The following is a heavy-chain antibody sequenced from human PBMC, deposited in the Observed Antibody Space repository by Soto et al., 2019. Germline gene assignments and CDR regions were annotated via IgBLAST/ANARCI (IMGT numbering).Heavy chain of an antibody. V-gene: IGHV1-69*06. D-gene: IGHD3-22*01. Sequence: QVQLVQSGAEVKKPGSSVKVSCKASGGTFSSYAISWVRQAPGQGLEWMGGIIPIFGTANYAQKFRGRVTITADKSTSTAYMELSSLRSEDTAVYYCARSGYDSSGYYLTFNWFDPWGQGTLVTVSS. J-gene: IGHJ5*02. CDR2: IIPIFGTA. CDR3: ARSGYDSSGYYLTFNWFDP. CDR1: GGTFSSYA.